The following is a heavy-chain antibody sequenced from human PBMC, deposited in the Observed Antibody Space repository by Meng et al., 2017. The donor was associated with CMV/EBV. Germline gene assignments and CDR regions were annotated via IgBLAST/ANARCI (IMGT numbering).Heavy chain of an antibody. CDR3: ARDPALTGTTGY. J-gene: IGHJ4*02. D-gene: IGHD1-7*01. CDR1: GGSISSSSYY. Sequence: QLQLQDSGPGLVKPSATLSLTCTVSGGSISSSSYYWGWIRQPPGKVLEWIGSIYYSGSTYYNPSLKSRVTISVDTSKNQFSLKLSSVTAADTAVYYCARDPALTGTTGYWGQGTLVTVSS. CDR2: IYYSGST. V-gene: IGHV4-39*07.